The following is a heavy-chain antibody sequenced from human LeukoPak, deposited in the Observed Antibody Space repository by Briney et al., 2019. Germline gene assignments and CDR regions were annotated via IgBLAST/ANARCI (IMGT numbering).Heavy chain of an antibody. CDR2: IKQDGSKK. J-gene: IGHJ4*02. D-gene: IGHD5-24*01. V-gene: IGHV3-7*04. Sequence: GGSLRLSCAASGFPFSSYWMNWVRQAPGKGLEWVANIKQDGSKKSYVDSVKGRFTISRDNAKNSLYLQMNSLRAEDTAIYYCTRVGYIDEGIDYWGQGTLVTVSS. CDR1: GFPFSSYW. CDR3: TRVGYIDEGIDY.